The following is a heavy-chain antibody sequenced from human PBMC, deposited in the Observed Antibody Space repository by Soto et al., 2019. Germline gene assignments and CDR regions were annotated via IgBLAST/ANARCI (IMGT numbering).Heavy chain of an antibody. V-gene: IGHV5-10-1*01. J-gene: IGHJ6*02. Sequence: GESVKISCKGSGYSFTSYWISWVRQMPGKGLEWMGRIDPSDSYTNYSPSFQGHVTISADKSISTAYLQWSSLKASDTAMYYCARHRYYYDSSGQLYGMDVWGQGTTVTVSS. CDR3: ARHRYYYDSSGQLYGMDV. D-gene: IGHD3-22*01. CDR2: IDPSDSYT. CDR1: GYSFTSYW.